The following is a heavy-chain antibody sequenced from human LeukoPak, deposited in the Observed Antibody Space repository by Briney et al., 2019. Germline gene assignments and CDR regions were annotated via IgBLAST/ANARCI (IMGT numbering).Heavy chain of an antibody. CDR1: GSRFTSYW. V-gene: IGHV5-51*01. CDR2: IYPGDSDT. D-gene: IGHD1-26*01. CDR3: ARLELSAFDI. J-gene: IGHJ3*02. Sequence: GASLQISCKGSGSRFTSYWIGWVRQLPGKGLEWMGIIYPGDSDTRYSPSFQGQVTISADKSISTAYLQWSSLKASDTAMYYCARLELSAFDIWGQGTMVTVSS.